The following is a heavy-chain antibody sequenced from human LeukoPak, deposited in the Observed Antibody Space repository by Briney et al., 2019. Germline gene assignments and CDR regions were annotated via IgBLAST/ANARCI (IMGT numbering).Heavy chain of an antibody. D-gene: IGHD6-19*01. CDR3: ARGRGSSGWYGGFDY. V-gene: IGHV4-34*01. J-gene: IGHJ4*02. CDR1: GGSFSGYY. Sequence: PSETLSLTCAVYGGSFSGYYWSWIRQPPGKGLERIGEINHSGSTNYNPPLKSRVTISVDTSKNQFSLKLSSVTAADTAVYYCARGRGSSGWYGGFDYWGQGTLVTVSS. CDR2: INHSGST.